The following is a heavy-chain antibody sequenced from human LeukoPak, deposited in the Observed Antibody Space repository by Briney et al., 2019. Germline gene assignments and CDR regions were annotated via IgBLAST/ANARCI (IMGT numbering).Heavy chain of an antibody. CDR1: GDSVSSNSAA. J-gene: IGHJ4*02. Sequence: SQTLSLTCAISGDSVSSNSAAWNWIRQSPSRGLEWLGRTYYRSKWYNDYAVSVKSRITINPDTSKNQFSLQLNSVTPEDTAVYYCARAPGAYCGGDCYSGFDYWGQGTLVTVSS. CDR3: ARAPGAYCGGDCYSGFDY. CDR2: TYYRSKWYN. D-gene: IGHD2-21*02. V-gene: IGHV6-1*01.